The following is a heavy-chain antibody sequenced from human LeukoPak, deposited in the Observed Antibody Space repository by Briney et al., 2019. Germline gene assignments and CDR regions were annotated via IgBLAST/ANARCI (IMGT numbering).Heavy chain of an antibody. CDR1: GGTFSSYA. Sequence: SVKVSCKASGGTFSSYAISWVRQAPGQGLEWMGGIIPIFGTANYAQKFQGRVTITADGSTSTAYMELSSLRSEDTAVYYCARAGGFQVVPAAYGMDVWGQGTTVTVSS. J-gene: IGHJ6*02. CDR3: ARAGGFQVVPAAYGMDV. CDR2: IIPIFGTA. D-gene: IGHD2-2*01. V-gene: IGHV1-69*01.